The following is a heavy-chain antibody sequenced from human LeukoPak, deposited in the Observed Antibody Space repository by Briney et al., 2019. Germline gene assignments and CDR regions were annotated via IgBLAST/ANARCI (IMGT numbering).Heavy chain of an antibody. J-gene: IGHJ4*02. CDR3: ARDERWIQFNY. V-gene: IGHV3-7*03. CDR1: GFTFSNNW. CDR2: IESNGGDK. D-gene: IGHD5-18*01. Sequence: GGSLRLSCAASGFTFSNNWMSWVRQAPGKGLEWVANIESNGGDKYYVDSVKGRFTISRDNAKNSLYLHMNGLRVEDTAIYYCARDERWIQFNYWGQGTLVTVSS.